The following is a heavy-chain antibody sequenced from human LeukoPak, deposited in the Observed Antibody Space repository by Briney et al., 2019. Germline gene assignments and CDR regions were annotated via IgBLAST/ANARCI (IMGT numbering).Heavy chain of an antibody. V-gene: IGHV4-4*07. Sequence: SETLSLTCTVSGGSISSYYWSWIRQPAGKGLEWIGRIYTSGSTNYNPSLKSRVTMSVDTSKNQFSLKLSSVTAADTAVYYCARGLIAVAGTFLGWFDPWGQGNLVTVSS. CDR3: ARGLIAVAGTFLGWFDP. J-gene: IGHJ5*02. CDR1: GGSISSYY. D-gene: IGHD6-19*01. CDR2: IYTSGST.